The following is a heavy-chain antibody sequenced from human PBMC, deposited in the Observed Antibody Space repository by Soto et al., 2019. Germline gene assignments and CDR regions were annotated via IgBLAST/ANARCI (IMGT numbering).Heavy chain of an antibody. CDR3: ARGDYYDLRNWFDP. Sequence: SETLSLTCTVSGGSISSGDYYWSWIRQPPGKGLEWIGYIYYSGSTYYNPSLKSRVTISVDTSKNQFSLKLSSVTAADTAVYYCARGDYYDLRNWFDPWGQGTLVTVSS. V-gene: IGHV4-30-4*01. CDR1: GGSISSGDYY. CDR2: IYYSGST. D-gene: IGHD3-22*01. J-gene: IGHJ5*02.